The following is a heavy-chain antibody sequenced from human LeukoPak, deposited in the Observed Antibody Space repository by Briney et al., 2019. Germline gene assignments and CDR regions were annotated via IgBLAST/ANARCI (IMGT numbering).Heavy chain of an antibody. CDR2: TSSDGSNK. V-gene: IGHV3-30-3*01. Sequence: GGSLRLSCAASGFTFNNFAMHWFRQAPGKGLEWVAVTSSDGSNKFYADSVRGRFTISRDNSKNTVYLQMSTLRAEDTALYYCAGLCGSGSNYKDYWGQGTLVTVSS. J-gene: IGHJ4*02. D-gene: IGHD3-10*01. CDR3: AGLCGSGSNYKDY. CDR1: GFTFNNFA.